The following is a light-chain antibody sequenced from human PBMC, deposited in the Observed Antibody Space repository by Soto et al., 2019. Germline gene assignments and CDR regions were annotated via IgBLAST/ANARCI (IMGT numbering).Light chain of an antibody. CDR3: QQYSNWPPIN. Sequence: ETVMTHSPVTLSVSLGERATLSCRASQSVSIHLAWYQQKPGQAPRLPIYDTSTRATGIPARFSGSGSGTEFTLTISSLQSEDFAVYYCQQYSNWPPINCGQGTRLAIK. CDR1: QSVSIH. CDR2: DTS. V-gene: IGKV3-15*01. J-gene: IGKJ5*01.